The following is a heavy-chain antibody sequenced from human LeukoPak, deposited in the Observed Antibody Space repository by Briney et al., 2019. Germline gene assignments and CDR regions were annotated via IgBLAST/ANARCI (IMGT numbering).Heavy chain of an antibody. Sequence: PGGSLRLSCTTSGFTFGDYAMTWFRQAPGKGLEWVGFIRSKFYGGTTEYAASVKGRFTISRDDFKSIAYLQMNSLKTEDTAVYYCTRGAYGSGSYSPFSDFDIWGQGTMVTVSS. V-gene: IGHV3-49*03. CDR2: IRSKFYGGTT. CDR3: TRGAYGSGSYSPFSDFDI. J-gene: IGHJ3*02. D-gene: IGHD3-10*01. CDR1: GFTFGDYA.